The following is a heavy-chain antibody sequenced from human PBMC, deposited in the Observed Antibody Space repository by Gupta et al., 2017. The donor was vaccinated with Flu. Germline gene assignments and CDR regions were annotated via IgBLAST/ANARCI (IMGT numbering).Heavy chain of an antibody. J-gene: IGHJ6*03. CDR1: GGTFSSHG. V-gene: IGHV1-69*06. Sequence: QVQLMQSGAEVKKPGSSVKVSCKASGGTFSSHGISWVRQAPGQGLEWMGGIIPIFGTTNYAQKFQGRVTITADKSTSTAYMELNSLRSEDTAVYFCATNNYYYYYMDVWDKGTTVTVSS. CDR3: ATNNYYYYYMDV. CDR2: IIPIFGTT.